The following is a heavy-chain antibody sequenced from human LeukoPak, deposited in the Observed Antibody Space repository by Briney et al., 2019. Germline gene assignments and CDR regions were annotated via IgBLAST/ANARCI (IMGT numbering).Heavy chain of an antibody. J-gene: IGHJ5*02. V-gene: IGHV3-21*01. CDR3: ARESGYCSGGSCLNWFDP. D-gene: IGHD2-15*01. CDR1: GFTFSSYS. Sequence: NPGGSLRLSCAASGFTFSSYSMNWVRQAPGKGLEWVSSISSSSSYIYYADSVKGRFTISRDNAKNSLYLQMNSLRAEDTAVYYCARESGYCSGGSCLNWFDPWGQGTLVTVSS. CDR2: ISSSSSYI.